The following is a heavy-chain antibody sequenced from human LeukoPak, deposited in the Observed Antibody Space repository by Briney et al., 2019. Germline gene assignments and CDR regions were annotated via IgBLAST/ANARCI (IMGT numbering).Heavy chain of an antibody. V-gene: IGHV3-43*02. CDR1: GFTLGPYA. D-gene: IGHD5-18*01. Sequence: GGSLRLSCAASGFTLGPYAMHWVRQRPGKGLEWVAHINADGGRTFYADSVEGRFTISRDNSKDSLYLQMNSLTTDDTALYYCGTWAFHSLDVWGQGTTVTVSS. J-gene: IGHJ6*02. CDR3: GTWAFHSLDV. CDR2: INADGGRT.